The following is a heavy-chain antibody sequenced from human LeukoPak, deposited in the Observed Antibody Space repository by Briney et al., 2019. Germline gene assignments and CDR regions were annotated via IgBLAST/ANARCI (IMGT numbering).Heavy chain of an antibody. CDR3: ARFLNYYDSSGYHSD. CDR2: IYYSGST. Sequence: PSETLSLTCTVSGGSISSYYWSWIRQPPGKGLEWIGYIYYSGSTNHNPSLKSRVTISVDTSKNQFSLKLSSVTAADTAVYYCARFLNYYDSSGYHSDWGQGTLVTVSS. CDR1: GGSISSYY. J-gene: IGHJ4*02. V-gene: IGHV4-59*01. D-gene: IGHD3-22*01.